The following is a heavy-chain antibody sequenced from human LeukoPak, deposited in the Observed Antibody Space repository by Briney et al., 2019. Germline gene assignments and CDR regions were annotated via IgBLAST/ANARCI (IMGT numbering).Heavy chain of an antibody. Sequence: GASVKVFYKASGYTFTSYYMHWVRQAPGQGLEWMGIINPSGGSTSYAQKFQGRVTMTRDTSTSTVYMELSSLRSEDTAVYYCARDPPGCSGGSCYPSDYFDYWGQGTLVTVSS. J-gene: IGHJ4*02. D-gene: IGHD2-15*01. V-gene: IGHV1-46*01. CDR1: GYTFTSYY. CDR3: ARDPPGCSGGSCYPSDYFDY. CDR2: INPSGGST.